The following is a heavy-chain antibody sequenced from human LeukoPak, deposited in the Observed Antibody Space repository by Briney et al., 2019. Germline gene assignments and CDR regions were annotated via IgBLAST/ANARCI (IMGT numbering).Heavy chain of an antibody. CDR2: IWYDGSNK. V-gene: IGHV3-33*01. CDR1: GFTFSSYG. J-gene: IGHJ4*02. Sequence: PGRSLRLSCAASGFTFSSYGMHWVRQAPGKGLEWVAVIWYDGSNKYYADSVKGRFTISRDNSKNTLYLQMNSLRAEDTAVYYCARDGDRETPYYFDYWGQGTLVTVSS. CDR3: ARDGDRETPYYFDY. D-gene: IGHD7-27*01.